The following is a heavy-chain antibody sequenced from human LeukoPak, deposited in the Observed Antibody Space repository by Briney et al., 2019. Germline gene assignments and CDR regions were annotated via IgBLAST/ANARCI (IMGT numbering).Heavy chain of an antibody. CDR1: GFMFRDFA. Sequence: GGSLGLSCAASGFMFRDFAIHWVRQAPGKGLEWVSLLSGDGGSTFYADSLKGRVTISRDNSNNSLYLQMNSLRSDDTALYYCARESESTGWYDYWGQGTLVTVSS. V-gene: IGHV3-43*02. CDR3: ARESESTGWYDY. D-gene: IGHD6-19*01. J-gene: IGHJ4*02. CDR2: LSGDGGST.